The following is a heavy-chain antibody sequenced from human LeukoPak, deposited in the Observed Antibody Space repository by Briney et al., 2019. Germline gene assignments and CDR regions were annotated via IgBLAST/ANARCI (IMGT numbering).Heavy chain of an antibody. V-gene: IGHV3-66*02. Sequence: PGGSLRLSCAASGFTVSSNYMSWVRQAPGKGLEWVSVIYSGGSTYYADSVKGRFTISRDNSKNTLYLQMNSLRAEDTAVYYCARSDYSNYALGLLVYWGQGTLVTVSS. CDR2: IYSGGST. CDR1: GFTVSSNY. J-gene: IGHJ4*02. CDR3: ARSDYSNYALGLLVY. D-gene: IGHD4-11*01.